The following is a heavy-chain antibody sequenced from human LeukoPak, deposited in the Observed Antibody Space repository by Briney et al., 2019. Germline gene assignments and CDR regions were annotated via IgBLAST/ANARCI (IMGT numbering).Heavy chain of an antibody. J-gene: IGHJ4*02. V-gene: IGHV3-64*02. CDR2: INTDGQIT. Sequence: TGGSLGLSCVASGFSFRNYAIHWVRQAPGKGLEYVSVINTDGQITYYADSVKGRFTISRDNSKNTVYLQMGSLRGEDMAVYYCTRDGGSFCDFDYWGQGALVTVSS. CDR3: TRDGGSFCDFDY. CDR1: GFSFRNYA. D-gene: IGHD1-26*01.